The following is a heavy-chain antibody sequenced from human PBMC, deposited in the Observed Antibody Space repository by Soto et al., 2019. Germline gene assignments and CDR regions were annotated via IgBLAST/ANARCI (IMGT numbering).Heavy chain of an antibody. Sequence: QVQLQESGPGLVKPSDTLSLTCAVSVASISSIDWWSWVRRPPGKVLEWIGEISQSGSTNYNPSHRSRVTLSVDNSNNHFSLQLSSVAAADTAIYFCATFGRYGHDYWGQGTLVTVSS. D-gene: IGHD1-26*01. CDR3: ATFGRYGHDY. CDR1: VASISSIDW. CDR2: ISQSGST. V-gene: IGHV4-4*02. J-gene: IGHJ4*02.